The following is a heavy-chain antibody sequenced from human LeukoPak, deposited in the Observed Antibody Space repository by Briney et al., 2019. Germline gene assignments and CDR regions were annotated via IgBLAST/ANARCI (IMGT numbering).Heavy chain of an antibody. J-gene: IGHJ4*02. CDR3: ARDDRYSSSWYEGYYFDY. D-gene: IGHD6-13*01. Sequence: GGSLRLSCAASGFTFSSYSMNWVRQAPGKGLEWVANIKQDGSEKYYVDSVKGRFTISRDNAKNSLYLQMNSLRAEDTAVYYCARDDRYSSSWYEGYYFDYWGQGTLVTVSS. CDR2: IKQDGSEK. V-gene: IGHV3-7*01. CDR1: GFTFSSYS.